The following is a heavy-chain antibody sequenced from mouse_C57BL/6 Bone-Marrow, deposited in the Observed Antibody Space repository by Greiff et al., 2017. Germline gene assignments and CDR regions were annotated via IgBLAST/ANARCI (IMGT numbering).Heavy chain of an antibody. J-gene: IGHJ3*01. CDR3: ARNYYGSSYGFAY. V-gene: IGHV2-9-1*01. Sequence: VQLQQSGPGLVAPSQSLSITCTVSGFSLTSYAISWVRQPPGKGLEWLGVIWTGRGTNYHSALISRLSISKDNSKSQVFAKMNSRHPDSTASYDCARNYYGSSYGFAYWGQGTPVTVSA. D-gene: IGHD1-1*01. CDR1: GFSLTSYA. CDR2: IWTGRGT.